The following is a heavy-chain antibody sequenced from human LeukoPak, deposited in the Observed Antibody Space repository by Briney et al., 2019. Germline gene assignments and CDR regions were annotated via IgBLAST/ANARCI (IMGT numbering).Heavy chain of an antibody. CDR2: IYYSGST. Sequence: PSETLSLTCTVSGGSISSYYWSWIRQPPGKGLEWIGYIYYSGSTNYNPSLKSRVTISVDTSKNQFSLKLSSVTAADTAVYYCAREYCSSTSCYIGEEWFDPWGQGTLVTVSS. D-gene: IGHD2-2*02. CDR3: AREYCSSTSCYIGEEWFDP. V-gene: IGHV4-59*01. CDR1: GGSISSYY. J-gene: IGHJ5*02.